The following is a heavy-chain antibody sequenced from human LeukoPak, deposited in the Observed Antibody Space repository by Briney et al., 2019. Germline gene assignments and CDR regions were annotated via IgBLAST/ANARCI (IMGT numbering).Heavy chain of an antibody. Sequence: GGSLRLSCAASGFTFDDYAMHWVRQAPGKGLEWVSGISWNSGSIGYADSVKGRFTISRDNAKNSLYLQMNSLRAEDTAVYYCARDGYSSGPYYYYYMDAWGKGTTVTVSS. CDR1: GFTFDDYA. D-gene: IGHD6-19*01. CDR3: ARDGYSSGPYYYYYMDA. V-gene: IGHV3-9*01. J-gene: IGHJ6*03. CDR2: ISWNSGSI.